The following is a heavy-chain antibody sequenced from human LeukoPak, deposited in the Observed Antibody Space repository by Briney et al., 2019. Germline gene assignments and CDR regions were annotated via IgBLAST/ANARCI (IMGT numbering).Heavy chain of an antibody. CDR1: GGSISSYY. V-gene: IGHV4-59*01. CDR2: IYYSGST. Sequence: SETLPLTCTVSGGSISSYYWSWIRQPPGKGLEWIGYIYYSGSTNYNPSLKSRVTISVDTSKNQFSLKLSSVTAADTAVYYCARTLYYYDSSGVQYYFDYWGQGTLVTVSS. CDR3: ARTLYYYDSSGVQYYFDY. J-gene: IGHJ4*02. D-gene: IGHD3-22*01.